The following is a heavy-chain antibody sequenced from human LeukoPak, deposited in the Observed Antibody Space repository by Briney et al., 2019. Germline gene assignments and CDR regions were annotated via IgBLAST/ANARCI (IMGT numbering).Heavy chain of an antibody. CDR1: GFTFSGYW. V-gene: IGHV3-7*01. CDR2: IKQDGSEK. CDR3: ARELYYGGSDY. Sequence: GGSLRLSCAASGFTFSGYWMSWVRQAPGKGLEWVANIKQDGSEKYYVDSVKGRFTISRDNAKNSLYLQMNSLRAEDTAVYYCARELYYGGSDYWGQGTLVTVSS. D-gene: IGHD4-23*01. J-gene: IGHJ4*02.